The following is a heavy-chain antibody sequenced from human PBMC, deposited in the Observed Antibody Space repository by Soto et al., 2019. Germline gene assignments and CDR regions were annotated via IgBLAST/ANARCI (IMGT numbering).Heavy chain of an antibody. CDR1: GYTFTGYY. Sequence: ASVKVSCKASGYTFTGYYMHWVRQAPGQGLEWMGWINPNSGGTNYAQKFQGWVTMTRDTSISTAYMELSRLRSDDTAVYYCARDRGEWPGYYYYYMDVWGKGTTVTVSS. J-gene: IGHJ6*03. CDR3: ARDRGEWPGYYYYYMDV. V-gene: IGHV1-2*04. CDR2: INPNSGGT. D-gene: IGHD3-16*01.